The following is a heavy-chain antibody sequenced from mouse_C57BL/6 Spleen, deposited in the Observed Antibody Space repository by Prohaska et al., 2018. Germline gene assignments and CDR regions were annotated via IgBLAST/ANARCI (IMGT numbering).Heavy chain of an antibody. CDR2: INTYSGVP. CDR1: GYTFTTYD. Sequence: QIQLVQSGPELKKPGETVKISCKASGYTFTTYDMSWVKQAPGKGLKWMCWINTYSGVPTYADDFKGRFAFALETSASTAYLQINNLKNEDTATYFCARSLATVEGYAMDYWGQGTSVTVSS. CDR3: ARSLATVEGYAMDY. V-gene: IGHV9-3*01. J-gene: IGHJ4*01. D-gene: IGHD1-1*01.